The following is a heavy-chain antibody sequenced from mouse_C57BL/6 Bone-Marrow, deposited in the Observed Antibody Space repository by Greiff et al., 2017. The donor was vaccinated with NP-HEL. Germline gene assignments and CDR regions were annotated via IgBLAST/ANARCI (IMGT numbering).Heavy chain of an antibody. CDR2: ISSGGSYT. Sequence: EVKLVESGGDLVKPGGSLKLSCAASGFTFSSYGMSWVRQTPDKRLEWVANISSGGSYTYYPDSVKGRFTITRDKAKNTLYRLMISLKSEDTAMYYCARRGCPWFAYWGQGTLVTVSA. V-gene: IGHV5-6*02. CDR1: GFTFSSYG. J-gene: IGHJ3*01. CDR3: ARRGCPWFAY.